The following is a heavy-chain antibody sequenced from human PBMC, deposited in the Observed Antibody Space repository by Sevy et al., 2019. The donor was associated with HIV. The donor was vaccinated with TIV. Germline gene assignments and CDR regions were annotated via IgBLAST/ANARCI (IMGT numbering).Heavy chain of an antibody. J-gene: IGHJ4*02. CDR2: IYYNGHI. CDR1: GGSITSLY. Sequence: SETLSLTCTVSGGSITSLYWNWIRQPPGKGLEWIANIYYNGHINYNPSPKSRVTLSLDTSKNQLSLRRISVTAADTAMYYCAGENAWGRGYSWGQGTLVTVSS. CDR3: AGENAWGRGYS. D-gene: IGHD1-26*01. V-gene: IGHV4-59*08.